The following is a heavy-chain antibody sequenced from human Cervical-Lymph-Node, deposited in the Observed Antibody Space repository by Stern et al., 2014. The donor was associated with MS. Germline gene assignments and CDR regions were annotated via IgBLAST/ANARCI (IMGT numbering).Heavy chain of an antibody. CDR2: ISGYKGNT. CDR3: AIMGTNGIDV. J-gene: IGHJ6*02. Sequence: QVQLVQSGPEVKKPGASVKVSCKASGDTFGTYGVNWVRQAPGQRLEWLGWISGYKGNTNYAQRLQGRVPLTTDTSTTTAYMELRSLRSDDTAVYYCAIMGTNGIDVWGQGTTVTVSS. V-gene: IGHV1-18*01. D-gene: IGHD5-18*01. CDR1: GDTFGTYG.